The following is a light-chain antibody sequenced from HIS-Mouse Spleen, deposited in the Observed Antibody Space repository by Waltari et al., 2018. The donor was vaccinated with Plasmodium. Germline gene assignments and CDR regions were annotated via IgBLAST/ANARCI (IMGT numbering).Light chain of an antibody. CDR2: DVS. J-gene: IGLJ2*01. CDR3: CSYAGSYTLV. Sequence: QSALTHPRSVSGSPGQSVTLSCAGPSSAGGGSNSVSWYQQHPGKPPKLMIYDVSKRPSGVPDRFSGSKSGNTASLTISGLQAEDEADYYCCSYAGSYTLVFGGGTKLTVL. CDR1: SSAGGGSNS. V-gene: IGLV2-11*01.